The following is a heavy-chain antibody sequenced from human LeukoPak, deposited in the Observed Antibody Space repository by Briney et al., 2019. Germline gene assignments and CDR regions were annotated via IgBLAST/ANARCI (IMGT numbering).Heavy chain of an antibody. D-gene: IGHD3-10*02. J-gene: IGHJ4*02. CDR1: GGSVSSDY. Sequence: SETLSVTCTVSGGSVSSDYWSCVRQPPGKGLEWIGYIYYGGSTNYKPSLKSRVTISVDTSKNQLSLKLSSVTAADTAVYYCARGLFGEFGLYFWGQGTLVTVSS. CDR2: IYYGGST. CDR3: ARGLFGEFGLYF. V-gene: IGHV4-59*02.